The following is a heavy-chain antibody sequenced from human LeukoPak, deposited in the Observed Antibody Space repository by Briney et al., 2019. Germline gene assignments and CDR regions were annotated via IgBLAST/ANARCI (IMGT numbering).Heavy chain of an antibody. Sequence: EASVKVSCKASGYTFTSYGISWVRHPPAQGLEWMGWIRAYNGNTNYAQKLQGRVTMTTDTSTSTAYMELRSLRSDDTAVYYCARDHSGYAHWGQGTLVTVSS. V-gene: IGHV1-18*01. D-gene: IGHD5-12*01. CDR2: IRAYNGNT. J-gene: IGHJ4*02. CDR3: ARDHSGYAH. CDR1: GYTFTSYG.